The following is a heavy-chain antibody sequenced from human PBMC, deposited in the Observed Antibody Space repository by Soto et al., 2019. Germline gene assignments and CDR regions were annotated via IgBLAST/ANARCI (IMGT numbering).Heavy chain of an antibody. J-gene: IGHJ5*02. D-gene: IGHD1-1*01. Sequence: PGESLKISCKGSGYSFTSYWIGWVRQMPGKGLEWMGIIYPGDSDTRYSPSFQGQVTISADKSISTAYLQWSSLKASDTAMYYCATSPGAYNWNGNDWFDPWGQRTLVTVSS. CDR3: ATSPGAYNWNGNDWFDP. V-gene: IGHV5-51*01. CDR1: GYSFTSYW. CDR2: IYPGDSDT.